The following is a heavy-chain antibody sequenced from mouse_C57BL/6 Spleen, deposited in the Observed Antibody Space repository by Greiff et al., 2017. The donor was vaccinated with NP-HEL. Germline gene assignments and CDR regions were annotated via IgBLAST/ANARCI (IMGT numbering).Heavy chain of an antibody. Sequence: EVQRVESGGGLVKPGGSLKLSCAASGFTFSDYGMHWVRQAPEKGLEWVAYISSGSSTIYYADTVKGRFTISRDNAKNTLFLQMTSLRSEDTAMYYCARPGTTVVAPYYFDYWGQGTTLTVSS. D-gene: IGHD1-1*01. CDR1: GFTFSDYG. J-gene: IGHJ2*01. V-gene: IGHV5-17*01. CDR3: ARPGTTVVAPYYFDY. CDR2: ISSGSSTI.